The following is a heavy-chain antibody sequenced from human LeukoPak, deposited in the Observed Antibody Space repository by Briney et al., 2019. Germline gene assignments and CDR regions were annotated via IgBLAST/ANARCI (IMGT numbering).Heavy chain of an antibody. CDR3: AKGSLVVVTALDY. CDR1: GFTFSSYA. Sequence: PGGSLRLSCAASGFTFSSYAMSWVRQAPGKGLEWVSAISGSGGSTYYADSVKGRFTISRDNSKNTLHLQMNSLRAEDTAVYYYAKGSLVVVTALDYWGQGTLVTVPS. D-gene: IGHD2-21*02. V-gene: IGHV3-23*01. CDR2: ISGSGGST. J-gene: IGHJ4*02.